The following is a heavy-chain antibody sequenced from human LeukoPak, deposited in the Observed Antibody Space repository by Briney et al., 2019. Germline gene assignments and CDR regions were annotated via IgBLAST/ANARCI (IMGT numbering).Heavy chain of an antibody. V-gene: IGHV4-30-2*01. Sequence: SQTLSLTCAVSGGSISSGGYSWSWIRQPPGKGLEWIGYIYHSGSTYYNPSLKSRVTISVDRSKNQFSLKLSSVTAADTAVYYCARVRPMVRGGQIDYWGQGTLSPSPQ. D-gene: IGHD3-10*01. CDR1: GGSISSGGYS. CDR3: ARVRPMVRGGQIDY. CDR2: IYHSGST. J-gene: IGHJ4*02.